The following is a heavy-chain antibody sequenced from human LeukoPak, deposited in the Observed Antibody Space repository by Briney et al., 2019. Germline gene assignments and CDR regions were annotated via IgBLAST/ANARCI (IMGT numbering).Heavy chain of an antibody. V-gene: IGHV4-34*01. CDR3: ARGNYDFWSGFVHWFDP. D-gene: IGHD3-3*01. J-gene: IGHJ5*02. CDR2: INHSGST. Sequence: SETLSLTCAVYGGSFSGYYWSWIRQPPGKGLEWIGEINHSGSTNYNPSLKSRVTISVDTSNNQFSLKLSSVTAADTAVYYCARGNYDFWSGFVHWFDPWGQGTLVTVSS. CDR1: GGSFSGYY.